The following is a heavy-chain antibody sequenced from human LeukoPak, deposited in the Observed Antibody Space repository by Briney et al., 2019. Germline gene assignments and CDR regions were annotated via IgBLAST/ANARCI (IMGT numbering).Heavy chain of an antibody. J-gene: IGHJ4*02. CDR1: GYSISSGYY. D-gene: IGHD6-13*01. CDR3: ARDVVAAAGTFDY. CDR2: IYHSGIT. V-gene: IGHV4-38-2*02. Sequence: SETLSLTCTVSGYSISSGYYWGWIRQPPGKGLEWIGSIYHSGITYYNPSLKSRVTISVDTSKNQFSLKLSSVTAADTAVYYCARDVVAAAGTFDYWGQGTLVTVSS.